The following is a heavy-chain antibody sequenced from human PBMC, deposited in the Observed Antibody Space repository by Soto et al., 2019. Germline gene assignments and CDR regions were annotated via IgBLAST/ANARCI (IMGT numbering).Heavy chain of an antibody. D-gene: IGHD7-27*01. CDR3: AHFEAWGTFDI. V-gene: IGHV3-53*04. CDR1: GFTVSSNY. J-gene: IGHJ3*02. Sequence: GGSLRLSCAASGFTVSSNYMSWVRQAPGKGLEWVSVIYSGGSTYYADSVKGRFTISRHNSKNTLYLQMNRLRAEDTAVYYCAHFEAWGTFDIWGQGTMVTVSS. CDR2: IYSGGST.